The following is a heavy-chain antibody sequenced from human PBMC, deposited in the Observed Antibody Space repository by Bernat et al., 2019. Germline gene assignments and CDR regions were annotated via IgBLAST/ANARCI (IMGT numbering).Heavy chain of an antibody. J-gene: IGHJ5*02. CDR3: VRHERLYSSGWSMNWFDP. CDR1: GGSISSSSYY. CDR2: IYYSGST. Sequence: QLQLQESGPGLVKPSETLSLTCTVSGGSISSSSYYWGWIRQPPGKGLEWIGSIYYSGSTYYNPSLKSRVTISVDTSKNQFSLKLSSVTAADTAVYYCVRHERLYSSGWSMNWFDPWGQGTLVTVSS. D-gene: IGHD6-19*01. V-gene: IGHV4-39*01.